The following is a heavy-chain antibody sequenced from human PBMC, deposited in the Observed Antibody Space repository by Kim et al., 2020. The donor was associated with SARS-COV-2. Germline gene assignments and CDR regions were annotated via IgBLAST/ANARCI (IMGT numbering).Heavy chain of an antibody. CDR3: ARRYPEAGHQYYMDV. D-gene: IGHD3-9*01. CDR2: IHGNDRT. Sequence: GGSLRLSCEASGFAVTTDHMNWVRRAPRTGLEWVSTIHGNDRTLYADSVKGRFVISRDKYRNRLYLQMNNLRGGDAGIYFCARRYPEAGHQYYMDVWGKGTTVTVSS. J-gene: IGHJ6*03. V-gene: IGHV3-66*01. CDR1: GFAVTTDH.